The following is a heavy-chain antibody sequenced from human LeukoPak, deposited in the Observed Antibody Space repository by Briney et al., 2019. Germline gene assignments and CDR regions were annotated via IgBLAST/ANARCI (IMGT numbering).Heavy chain of an antibody. D-gene: IGHD6-19*01. Sequence: PGGSLRLSCAASGFTFSNYSWNWVRQAPGKGLEWVSSISISSSYIYYADSVKGRFTISRDNTKNSLFLQMNSLRAEDTAVYYCARLSSGWSRTDHWGQGTLVTVSS. J-gene: IGHJ4*02. CDR1: GFTFSNYS. CDR3: ARLSSGWSRTDH. CDR2: ISISSSYI. V-gene: IGHV3-21*01.